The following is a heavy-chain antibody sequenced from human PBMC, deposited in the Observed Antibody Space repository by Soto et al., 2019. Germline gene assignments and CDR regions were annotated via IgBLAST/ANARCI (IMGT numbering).Heavy chain of an antibody. CDR2: IFYSGST. J-gene: IGHJ4*02. Sequence: PSETLSLTCSVSGVSLTSGTYYWSWIRQHPGKGLEWIGYIFYSGSTDYNPSLKSRVNISVATSKNQFSLKLSSVTAADTAVYYCASTEDFFDYWGQGTLVTVSS. CDR1: GVSLTSGTYY. CDR3: ASTEDFFDY. V-gene: IGHV4-31*03.